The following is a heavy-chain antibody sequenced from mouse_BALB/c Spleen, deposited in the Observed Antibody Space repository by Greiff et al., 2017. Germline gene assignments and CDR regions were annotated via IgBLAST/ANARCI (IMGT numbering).Heavy chain of an antibody. V-gene: IGHV1-7*01. J-gene: IGHJ2*01. D-gene: IGHD1-3*01. CDR2: INPSTGYT. CDR3: ARSSDY. CDR1: GYTFTSYW. Sequence: VQLQQSGAELAKPGASVKMSCKASGYTFTSYWMHWVKQRPGQGLEWIGYINPSTGYTNYNQKFKGKATLTVDKSSSTAYMQLSSLTSEDSAVYYCARSSDYWGQGTTLTVSS.